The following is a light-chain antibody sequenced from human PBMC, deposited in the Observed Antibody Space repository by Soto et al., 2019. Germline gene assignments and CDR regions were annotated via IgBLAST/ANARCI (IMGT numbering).Light chain of an antibody. CDR3: QQYNTYSWT. V-gene: IGKV1-6*01. Sequence: AIQMTQSPSSLSASVGDRVTITCRASQGIRNDLDWFQQKPGKAPKLLIYAASNLQSGVPARFSGSGSGTEFALTISSLQPDDFATYYCQQYNTYSWTFGPGTKVDIK. J-gene: IGKJ1*01. CDR2: AAS. CDR1: QGIRND.